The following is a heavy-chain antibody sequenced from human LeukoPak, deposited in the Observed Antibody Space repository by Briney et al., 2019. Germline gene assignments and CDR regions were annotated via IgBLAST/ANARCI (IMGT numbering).Heavy chain of an antibody. V-gene: IGHV3-7*01. J-gene: IGHJ4*02. CDR2: INQNGREK. D-gene: IGHD3-16*01. CDR1: GLTFSTYW. CDR3: ARSLGDD. Sequence: PGGYLRLSCEVSGLTFSTYWMTWVRQAPGKGLEWVASINQNGREKYYMDSVKGRFTISRDNAKDSLYLQMNSLRDEDTAVYYCARSLGDDWGQGTLVTVSS.